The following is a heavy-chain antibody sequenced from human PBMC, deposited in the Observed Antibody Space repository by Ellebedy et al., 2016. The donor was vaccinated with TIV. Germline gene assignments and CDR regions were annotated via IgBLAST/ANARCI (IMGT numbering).Heavy chain of an antibody. V-gene: IGHV3-23*01. CDR1: GFTFSTYA. CDR3: AKFPSVTTPGVDF. CDR2: IGGSGCRA. Sequence: PGGSLRLSCAASGFTFSTYALTWVRQAPGRGLEWVSAIGGSGCRANYADSVRGRFTISRDNSKSTLFLYMNNLRAEDTAVYYCAKFPSVTTPGVDFWGQGTLVTVSS. J-gene: IGHJ4*02. D-gene: IGHD4-17*01.